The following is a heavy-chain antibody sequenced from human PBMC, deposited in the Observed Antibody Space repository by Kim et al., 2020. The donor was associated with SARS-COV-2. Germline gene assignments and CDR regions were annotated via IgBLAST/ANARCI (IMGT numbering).Heavy chain of an antibody. CDR3: ARTVLINYDFWSGYYNDPGY. D-gene: IGHD3-3*01. CDR2: ISSSSSYI. V-gene: IGHV3-21*01. J-gene: IGHJ4*02. CDR1: GFTFSSYS. Sequence: GGSPRLSCAASGFTFSSYSMNWVRQAPGKGLEWVSSISSSSSYIYYADSVKGRFTISRDNAKNSLYLQMNSLRAEDTAVYYCARTVLINYDFWSGYYNDPGYWGQGTLVTVSS.